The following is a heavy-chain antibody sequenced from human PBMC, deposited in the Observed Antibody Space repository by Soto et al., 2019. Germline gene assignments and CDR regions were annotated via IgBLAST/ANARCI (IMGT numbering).Heavy chain of an antibody. CDR3: ATVVGSSSWADY. Sequence: ASVKVSCKVSGYTLTELSMHWVRQAPGKGLEWMGGFDPEDGETIYAQKFQGRVTMTEDTSTDTAYMELSSLRSEDTAVYYCATVVGSSSWADYWGQGTLVTVSS. V-gene: IGHV1-24*01. D-gene: IGHD6-6*01. CDR2: FDPEDGET. CDR1: GYTLTELS. J-gene: IGHJ4*02.